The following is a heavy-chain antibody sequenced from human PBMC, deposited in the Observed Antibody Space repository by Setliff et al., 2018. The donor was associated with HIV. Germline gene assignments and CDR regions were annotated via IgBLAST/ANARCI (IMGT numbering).Heavy chain of an antibody. D-gene: IGHD4-17*01. CDR2: IYHSGST. CDR1: GGSISSTNW. CDR3: ARLTTGAAFDI. Sequence: SETLSLTCAVSGGSISSTNWWSWVRQPPGKGLEWIGEIYHSGSTNYKPSLKSRVTISVDKSKNQFSPKLSSVTAADTAVYYCARLTTGAAFDIWGQGTMVTVSS. J-gene: IGHJ3*02. V-gene: IGHV4-4*02.